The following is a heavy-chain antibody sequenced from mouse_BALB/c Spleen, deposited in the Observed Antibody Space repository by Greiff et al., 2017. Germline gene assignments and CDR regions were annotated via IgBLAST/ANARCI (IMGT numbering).Heavy chain of an antibody. CDR1: GFTFSSYT. CDR3: ARHGDYGSTWYFDV. CDR2: ISNGGGST. V-gene: IGHV5-12-2*01. Sequence: EVKLVESGGGLVQPGGSLKLSCAASGFTFSSYTMSWVRQTPEKRLEWVAYISNGGGSTYYPDTVKGRFTISRDNAKNTLYLQMSSLKSEDTAMYYCARHGDYGSTWYFDVWGAGTTVTVSS. J-gene: IGHJ1*01. D-gene: IGHD1-1*01.